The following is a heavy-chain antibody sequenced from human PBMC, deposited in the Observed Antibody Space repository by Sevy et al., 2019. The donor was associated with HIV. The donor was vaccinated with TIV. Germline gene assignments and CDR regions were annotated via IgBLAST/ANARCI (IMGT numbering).Heavy chain of an antibody. CDR2: ISSSSSYI. J-gene: IGHJ4*02. Sequence: GGSLRLSCAASGFTFSSYSMNWVRQAPGKGLEWVSSISSSSSYIYYTDSVKGRFTISRDNAKNSLYLQMNSLRAEDTAVYYCARSGSEGGGALVCYWGQGTLVTVSS. CDR3: ARSGSEGGGALVCY. V-gene: IGHV3-21*01. CDR1: GFTFSSYS. D-gene: IGHD3-16*01.